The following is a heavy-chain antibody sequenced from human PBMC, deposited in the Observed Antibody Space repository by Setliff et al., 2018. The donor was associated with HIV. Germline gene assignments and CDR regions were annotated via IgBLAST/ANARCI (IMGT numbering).Heavy chain of an antibody. Sequence: SETLSLTCTVSGVSITSYFWSWIRQPPGKGLEYIGYIYYSGGTSGTTNYNPSLKSRVTISLDTPKNQLSLNLKSVTAADTAVYYCALTAHNLLRGYMDVWGKGTKVTVSS. CDR1: GVSITSYF. CDR3: ALTAHNLLRGYMDV. V-gene: IGHV4-59*01. CDR2: IYYSGGTSGTT. D-gene: IGHD7-27*01. J-gene: IGHJ6*03.